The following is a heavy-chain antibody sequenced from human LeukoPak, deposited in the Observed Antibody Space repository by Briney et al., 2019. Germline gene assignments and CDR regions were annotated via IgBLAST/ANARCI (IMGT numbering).Heavy chain of an antibody. D-gene: IGHD2-21*02. Sequence: SETLSLTCTVSGGSISSSSYYWGWIRQPPGKGLEWIGYIYHSGSTYYNPSLKSRVTISVDRSKNQFSLKLSSVTAADTAMYYCARQGLGGGDGSGAFDIWGQGTMVTVSS. V-gene: IGHV4-39*07. CDR1: GGSISSSSYY. CDR2: IYHSGST. J-gene: IGHJ3*02. CDR3: ARQGLGGGDGSGAFDI.